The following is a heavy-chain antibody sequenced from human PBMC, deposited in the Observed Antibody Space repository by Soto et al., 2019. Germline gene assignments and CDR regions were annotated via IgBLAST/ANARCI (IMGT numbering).Heavy chain of an antibody. CDR1: GGSVSSGSYY. J-gene: IGHJ5*02. V-gene: IGHV4-61*01. D-gene: IGHD3-9*01. Sequence: QVQLQESGPGLVKPSETLSLTCTVSGGSVSSGSYYWSWIRQPPGKGLEWIGYIYYSGSTNYNPSLKSRVTISVDTSKNQFSLKLSSVTAAVTAVYYCARARDDRGWFDPWGQGTLVTVSS. CDR2: IYYSGST. CDR3: ARARDDRGWFDP.